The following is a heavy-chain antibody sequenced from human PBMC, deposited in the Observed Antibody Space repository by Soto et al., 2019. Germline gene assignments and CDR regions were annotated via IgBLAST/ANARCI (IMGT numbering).Heavy chain of an antibody. V-gene: IGHV3-23*01. CDR3: AKDHSKDSNYGIYYYYYYGMDV. Sequence: GGSLRLSCTASGFTFSSYAMSWVRQAPGKGLEWVSAISGSGGSTYYADSVKGRFTISRDNSKNTLYLQMNSLTAEDTAIYYCAKDHSKDSNYGIYYYYYYGMDVWGQGTTVTVSS. J-gene: IGHJ6*02. CDR2: ISGSGGST. D-gene: IGHD4-4*01. CDR1: GFTFSSYA.